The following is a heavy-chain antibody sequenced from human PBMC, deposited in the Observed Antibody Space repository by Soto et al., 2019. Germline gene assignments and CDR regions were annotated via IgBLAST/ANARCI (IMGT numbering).Heavy chain of an antibody. V-gene: IGHV1-46*03. J-gene: IGHJ4*02. CDR3: AREYVVGCGSYSL. Sequence: QVQLAQSGAEVKEPGASVKVSCKATGYTFSNYYMHWVRQAPGQGLEWMAIISPSGDSTSYAQNFQGRLAVTRDTSASTLYMQLSSLTSDDTAVYYCAREYVVGCGSYSLWGQGTLVTVSS. CDR1: GYTFSNYY. CDR2: ISPSGDST. D-gene: IGHD1-26*01.